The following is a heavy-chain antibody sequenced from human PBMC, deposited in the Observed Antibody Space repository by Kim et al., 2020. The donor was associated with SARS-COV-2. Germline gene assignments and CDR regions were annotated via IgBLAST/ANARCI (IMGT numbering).Heavy chain of an antibody. D-gene: IGHD2-2*01. CDR2: ISSSGITI. J-gene: IGHJ6*02. CDR1: GFTFSGYE. Sequence: GGSLRLSCAASGFTFSGYEMNWVRQAPGKGLEWVSYISSSGITIYYADSVKGRFTISRDNAKNSLYLQMISLRAEDTAVYYCARVVPRIVVVPVAMVGMDGWDQGTTVTVSS. V-gene: IGHV3-48*03. CDR3: ARVVPRIVVVPVAMVGMDG.